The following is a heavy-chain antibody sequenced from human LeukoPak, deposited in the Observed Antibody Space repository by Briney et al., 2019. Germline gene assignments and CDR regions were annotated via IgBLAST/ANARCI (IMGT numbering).Heavy chain of an antibody. CDR2: IYPGDSDT. CDR3: ARHPSYYDSSGYYLYNWFDP. CDR1: GYSFTSYW. Sequence: GESLKISCKGSGYSFTSYWIGWVRQMPGKGLEWMGIIYPGDSDTRYSPSFQGQVTISADKSISTAYLQWSSLKASDTAVYYCARHPSYYDSSGYYLYNWFDPWGQGTLVTVSS. J-gene: IGHJ5*02. V-gene: IGHV5-51*01. D-gene: IGHD3-22*01.